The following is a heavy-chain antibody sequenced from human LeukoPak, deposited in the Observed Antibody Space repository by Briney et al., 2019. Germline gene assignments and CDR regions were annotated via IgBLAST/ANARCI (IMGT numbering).Heavy chain of an antibody. V-gene: IGHV4-59*08. CDR2: IYYSGNT. J-gene: IGHJ4*02. D-gene: IGHD6-19*01. Sequence: SETLSLTCTVSGVSISSYYWSWIRQPPGKGLEWIGDIYYSGNTNYNPSLKSRVAISVDTSKKQFSLKLRSVTAADTAVYYCASSSGWFAYWGQGTLVTVSS. CDR1: GVSISSYY. CDR3: ASSSGWFAY.